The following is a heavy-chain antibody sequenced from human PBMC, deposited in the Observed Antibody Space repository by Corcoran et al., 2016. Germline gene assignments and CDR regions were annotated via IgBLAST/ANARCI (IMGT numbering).Heavy chain of an antibody. CDR2: IYWDDDK. Sequence: QITLKESGPTLVKPTQTLTLTCTFSGFSLSTSGVGVGWIRQPPGKALEWLALIYWDDDKRYSPSLKSRLTITKDTSKNQVVLTMTNMDPVDTATYYCAHSGGLYSSSSGTRFDYWGQGTLVTVSS. V-gene: IGHV2-5*02. D-gene: IGHD6-6*01. CDR1: GFSLSTSGVG. J-gene: IGHJ4*02. CDR3: AHSGGLYSSSSGTRFDY.